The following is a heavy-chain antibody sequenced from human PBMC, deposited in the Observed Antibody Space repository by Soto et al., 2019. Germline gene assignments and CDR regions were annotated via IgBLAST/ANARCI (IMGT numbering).Heavy chain of an antibody. CDR3: ARLQYTVVTPIDL. CDR2: IHNSGNT. Sequence: QEQLQESGPGLVKPSETLSLTCTVPGGSITNYYWSWIRQLPGKRLEWMAHIHNSGNTNSNPSLKSRVTISMDTSKNQISLRLTSVTAADTAMYYCARLQYTVVTPIDLWGQGTMVTVSS. J-gene: IGHJ3*01. V-gene: IGHV4-59*01. CDR1: GGSITNYY. D-gene: IGHD2-21*02.